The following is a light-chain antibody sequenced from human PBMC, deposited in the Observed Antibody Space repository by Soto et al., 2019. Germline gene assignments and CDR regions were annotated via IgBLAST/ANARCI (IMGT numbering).Light chain of an antibody. V-gene: IGKV3D-11*01. CDR1: QYINTR. Sequence: EIVLTQSPATLSSFPGDRVTLSCRASQYINTRLAWYQHRPGQAPRLLIYQTSIRAAGIPARFSASGTGTDFTLTISGLEPEDFAVYYCQHRNNRPFSFGPGTKVDIK. J-gene: IGKJ3*01. CDR2: QTS. CDR3: QHRNNRPFS.